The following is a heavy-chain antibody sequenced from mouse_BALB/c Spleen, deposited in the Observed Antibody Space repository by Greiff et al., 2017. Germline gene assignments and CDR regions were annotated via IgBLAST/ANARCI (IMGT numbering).Heavy chain of an antibody. Sequence: EVQLVESGGGLVKPGGSLKLSCAASGFTFSDYYMYWVRQTPEKRLEWVATISDGGSYTYYPDSVKGRFTISRDNAKNNLYLQMSSLKSEDTAMYYCARSYGNYEGFAYWGQGTLVTVSA. J-gene: IGHJ3*01. CDR1: GFTFSDYY. D-gene: IGHD2-1*01. CDR2: ISDGGSYT. V-gene: IGHV5-4*02. CDR3: ARSYGNYEGFAY.